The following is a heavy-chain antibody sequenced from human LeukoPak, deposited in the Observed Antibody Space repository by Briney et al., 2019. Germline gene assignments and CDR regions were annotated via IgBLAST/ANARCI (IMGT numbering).Heavy chain of an antibody. CDR1: GGTFSSYA. D-gene: IGHD3-22*01. CDR3: ARGGTSGYYLWYAFDI. Sequence: GASVKVSCKASGGTFSSYAISWVRQAPGQGLEWMGGIIPIFGTANYAQKFQGRVTITADESTSTAYMELSSLRSEDTAVYYCARGGTSGYYLWYAFDIWGQGTMVTVSS. V-gene: IGHV1-69*13. J-gene: IGHJ3*02. CDR2: IIPIFGTA.